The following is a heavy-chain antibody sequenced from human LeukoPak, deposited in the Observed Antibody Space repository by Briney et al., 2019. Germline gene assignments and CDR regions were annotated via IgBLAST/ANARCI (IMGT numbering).Heavy chain of an antibody. CDR3: ARTYNIRYFDT. J-gene: IGHJ4*02. CDR2: IWSDASNT. Sequence: GGSLRLFCAASGFTFSSYGMHWVRQAPGKGLEWVAVIWSDASNTYYADSVKGRFTISRDNSKNTLYLEMNSLRAEDTAVYYCARTYNIRYFDTWGQGTLVTVSS. V-gene: IGHV3-33*01. CDR1: GFTFSSYG. D-gene: IGHD3-9*01.